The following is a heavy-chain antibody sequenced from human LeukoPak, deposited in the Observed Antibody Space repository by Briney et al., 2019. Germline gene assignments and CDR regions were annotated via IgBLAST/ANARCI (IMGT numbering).Heavy chain of an antibody. CDR3: AREGQSDYEYGYYYMDV. V-gene: IGHV7-4-1*02. J-gene: IGHJ6*03. D-gene: IGHD5-12*01. CDR2: INTNTGNP. CDR1: GFTFTSYP. Sequence: ASVKVSCKASGFTFTSYPMNWVRQAPGQGLEWMGWINTNTGNPTYAQGFTGRFVFSLDTSVSTAYLQISSLKAEDTAVYYCAREGQSDYEYGYYYMDVWGKGTTVTVSS.